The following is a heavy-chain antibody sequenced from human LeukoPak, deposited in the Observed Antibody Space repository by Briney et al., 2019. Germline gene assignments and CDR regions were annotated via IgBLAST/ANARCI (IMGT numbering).Heavy chain of an antibody. D-gene: IGHD3-10*01. J-gene: IGHJ4*02. CDR1: GITLSNYG. CDR2: MSGSGGGT. CDR3: AKTPRITMVRGVKISY. Sequence: PGGSLRLSCAVSGITLSNYGMSWVRKAPGKGLEWVAGMSGSGGGTNYADSVKGRFTISRDSSKNTLYLQMNSLRAEDTAVYYCAKTPRITMVRGVKISYWGQGTLVTVSS. V-gene: IGHV3-23*01.